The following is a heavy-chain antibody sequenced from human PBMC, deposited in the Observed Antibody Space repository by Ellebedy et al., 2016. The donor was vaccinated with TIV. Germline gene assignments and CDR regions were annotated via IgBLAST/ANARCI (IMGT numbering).Heavy chain of an antibody. V-gene: IGHV4-39*01. CDR1: GGSINSDSYY. CDR3: ARGFYDLLTGYYFDF. Sequence: MPSETLSLTCSVSGGSINSDSYYWGWVRQSPGKGLEWLGSIHYSGTTYYNPSLKSRITLSGDTSKRQFSLRLTSVTAADTAVYYCARGFYDLLTGYYFDFWGQGTLVTVSS. CDR2: IHYSGTT. J-gene: IGHJ4*02. D-gene: IGHD3-9*01.